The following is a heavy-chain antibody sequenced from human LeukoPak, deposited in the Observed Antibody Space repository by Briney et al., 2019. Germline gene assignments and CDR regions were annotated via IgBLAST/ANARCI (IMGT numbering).Heavy chain of an antibody. CDR3: AKVGVRGSGSYYRDYDY. Sequence: GGSLRLSCAASGFTFSSYSMNWVRQAPGKGLEWVSSISSSSSYIYYADSVKGRFTIFRDNSKNTVYLQMNSLSGEDTAVYYCAKVGVRGSGSYYRDYDYWGQGTLVTVSS. V-gene: IGHV3-21*04. D-gene: IGHD3-10*01. CDR1: GFTFSSYS. J-gene: IGHJ4*02. CDR2: ISSSSSYI.